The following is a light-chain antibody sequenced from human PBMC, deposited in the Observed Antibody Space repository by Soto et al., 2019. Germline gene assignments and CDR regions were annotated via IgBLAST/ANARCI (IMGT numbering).Light chain of an antibody. CDR2: KAS. V-gene: IGKV1-5*03. CDR1: QTISSW. CDR3: QHYNSYSES. Sequence: QMTESPSTLSGSVGDRVTITCRASQTISSWLAWYQQKPGKAPKLLIYKASTLKSGVPSRFSGSGSGTEFTLTISSLQPDDFATYYCQHYNSYSESFGQ. J-gene: IGKJ1*01.